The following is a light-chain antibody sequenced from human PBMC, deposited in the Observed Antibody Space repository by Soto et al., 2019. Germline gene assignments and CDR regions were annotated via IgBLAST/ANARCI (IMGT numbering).Light chain of an antibody. V-gene: IGKV4-1*01. CDR1: ESILFSAKNKNY. Sequence: DIVMTQSPDSIAVSLGERATINCKSSESILFSAKNKNYLSWYQQKPGQPPKLLIYWASTRESGVPDRFSGSGSGTDFTLTISSLQAEDVAVYYCQQYYTTPWTFGQGTKADI. J-gene: IGKJ1*01. CDR2: WAS. CDR3: QQYYTTPWT.